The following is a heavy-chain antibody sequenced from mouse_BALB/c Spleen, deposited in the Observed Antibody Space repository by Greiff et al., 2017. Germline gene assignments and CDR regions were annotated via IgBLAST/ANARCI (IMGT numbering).Heavy chain of an antibody. Sequence: GGGLVQPKGSLKLSCAASGFTFNTYAMNWVRQAPGKGLEWVARIRSKSNNYATYYADSVKDRFTISRDDSQSMLYLQMNNLKTEDTAMYYCVRHEVYFDYWGQGTTLTVSS. V-gene: IGHV10-1*02. J-gene: IGHJ2*01. CDR2: IRSKSNNYAT. CDR3: VRHEVYFDY. CDR1: GFTFNTYA.